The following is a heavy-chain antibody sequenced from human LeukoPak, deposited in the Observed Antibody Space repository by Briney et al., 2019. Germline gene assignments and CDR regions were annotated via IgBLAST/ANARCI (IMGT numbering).Heavy chain of an antibody. Sequence: GGSLRLSCAASGFTFSSYAMSWVRQAPGKGLEWVSAISGSGGSTYYADSVKGRFTISRDNSKNTLYLQTNSLRAEDTAVYYCAKVPQYYYDSSGPLLGYFDYWGQGTLVTVSS. D-gene: IGHD3-22*01. V-gene: IGHV3-23*01. CDR3: AKVPQYYYDSSGPLLGYFDY. CDR2: ISGSGGST. CDR1: GFTFSSYA. J-gene: IGHJ4*02.